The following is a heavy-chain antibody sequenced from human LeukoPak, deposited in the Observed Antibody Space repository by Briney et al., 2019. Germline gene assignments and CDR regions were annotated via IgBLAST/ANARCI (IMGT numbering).Heavy chain of an antibody. D-gene: IGHD2/OR15-2a*01. Sequence: PGGSLRLSCAASGFTFSNSWMTWVRQVPGKGLEWVATINGEGSDKYYVDSVKGRFIISRDNAKNSLHLQMSSLRAEDTAFYYCARSNILNAFEVWGQGTMVTVSS. CDR2: INGEGSDK. V-gene: IGHV3-7*01. CDR3: ARSNILNAFEV. J-gene: IGHJ3*01. CDR1: GFTFSNSW.